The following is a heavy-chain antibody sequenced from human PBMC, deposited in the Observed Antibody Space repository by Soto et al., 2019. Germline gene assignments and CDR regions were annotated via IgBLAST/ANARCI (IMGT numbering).Heavy chain of an antibody. V-gene: IGHV1-69*17. J-gene: IGHJ6*02. Sequence: QVQLVQSGPEVKKPGSSVKVSCKASGGTFTSFAISWVRQAPGQGLEWMGGIVPLFGIPNYAQRFQGRVTITADRSTSTAFMELSSLGSEDTAIYYCASSTCHEILTGFFDYYYYGMDVWGQGTTVTVSS. CDR1: GGTFTSFA. D-gene: IGHD3-9*01. CDR2: IVPLFGIP. CDR3: ASSTCHEILTGFFDYYYYGMDV.